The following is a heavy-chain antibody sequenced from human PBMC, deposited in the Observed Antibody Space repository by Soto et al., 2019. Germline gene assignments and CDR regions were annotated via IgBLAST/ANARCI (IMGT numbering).Heavy chain of an antibody. CDR2: ITASGYSA. CDR1: GLAFSNYA. D-gene: IGHD3-16*01. V-gene: IGHV3-23*01. CDR3: AKGDLLWDPFDS. J-gene: IGHJ4*02. Sequence: EAQLLESGGGLVQPGGSLRLSCAASGLAFSNYAMTWVRQAPGKGPEWVSIITASGYSAYYGGAVKGRFTTSRDNSRSTLYLQMNGLRADDTAVYYCAKGDLLWDPFDSWGQGTLVTVSS.